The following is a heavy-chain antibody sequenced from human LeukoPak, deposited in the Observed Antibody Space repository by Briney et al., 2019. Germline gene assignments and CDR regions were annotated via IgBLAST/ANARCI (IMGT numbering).Heavy chain of an antibody. CDR3: ARPKASGSSLDAFDI. V-gene: IGHV4-39*01. CDR1: GGSISSSSYY. D-gene: IGHD6-13*01. CDR2: IYYSGST. Sequence: PSETLSLTCTVSGGSISSSSYYWGWIRQPPGKGLEWIGSIYYSGSTYYNPSLKSRVTISVDMSKNQFSLKLNSVTAADTAVYYCARPKASGSSLDAFDIWGQGTMVTVSS. J-gene: IGHJ3*02.